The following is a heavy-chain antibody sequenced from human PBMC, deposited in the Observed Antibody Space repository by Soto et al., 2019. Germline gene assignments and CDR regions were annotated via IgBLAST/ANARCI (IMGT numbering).Heavy chain of an antibody. V-gene: IGHV5-10-1*01. CDR3: ARHNVYCGGDCYLPHLPAPDY. J-gene: IGHJ4*02. CDR2: IDPSDSYT. D-gene: IGHD2-21*02. Sequence: PGESLKISCKGSGYSFTSYWISWVRQMPGKGLEWMGRIDPSDSYTNYSPSFQGHVTISADKSISTAYLQWSSLKASDTAMYYYARHNVYCGGDCYLPHLPAPDYWGQGTRVTRLL. CDR1: GYSFTSYW.